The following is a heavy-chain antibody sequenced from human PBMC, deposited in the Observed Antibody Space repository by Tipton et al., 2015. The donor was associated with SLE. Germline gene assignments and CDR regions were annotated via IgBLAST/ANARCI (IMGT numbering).Heavy chain of an antibody. Sequence: SLRLSCAASGFTFSSYGIHWVRQAPGKGLEWVAFIRYDGSNKFYADSVKGRFTISRDNSKNTLYLQMSSLRAEDTAVYYCAKDRNGSPTYYFDYWGQGTLVTVSS. CDR2: IRYDGSNK. J-gene: IGHJ4*02. CDR1: GFTFSSYG. CDR3: AKDRNGSPTYYFDY. D-gene: IGHD3-10*01. V-gene: IGHV3-30*02.